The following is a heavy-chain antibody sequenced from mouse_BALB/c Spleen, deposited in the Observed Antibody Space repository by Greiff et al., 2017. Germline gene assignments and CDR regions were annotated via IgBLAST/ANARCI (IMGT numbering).Heavy chain of an antibody. J-gene: IGHJ1*01. CDR2: IYPGNSDT. CDR3: TRSGYYGNYQRYFDV. V-gene: IGHV1-5*01. D-gene: IGHD2-1*01. Sequence: VQLQQSGTVLARPGASVKMSCKASGYTFTSYWMHWVKQRPGQGLEWIGAIYPGNSDTSYNQKFKGKAKLTAVTSTSTAYMELSSLTNEDSAVYYCTRSGYYGNYQRYFDVWGAGTTVTVSS. CDR1: GYTFTSYW.